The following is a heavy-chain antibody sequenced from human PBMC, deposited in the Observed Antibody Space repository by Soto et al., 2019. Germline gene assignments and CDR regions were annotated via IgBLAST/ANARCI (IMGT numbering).Heavy chain of an antibody. CDR2: IWHDGSNE. D-gene: IGHD3-9*01. Sequence: QVQVVESGGGVVQPGRSLRLSCAASGFTFSEYGIHWVLQAPGKGLEWVALIWHDGSNEYYADSVKGRFTISRDNSKNPAYLQMHSLRVEDTAGYDFAAIKDDIFTGFFSDYWGQGTLVTVSS. V-gene: IGHV3-33*01. CDR1: GFTFSEYG. CDR3: AAIKDDIFTGFFSDY. J-gene: IGHJ4*02.